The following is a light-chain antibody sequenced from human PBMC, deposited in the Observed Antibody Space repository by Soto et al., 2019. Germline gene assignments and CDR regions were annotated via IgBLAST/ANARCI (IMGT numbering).Light chain of an antibody. Sequence: QSVLPQPPSASGSPGESVTISCTGTSSDVGGYNYVSWYQQHPGKAPKLMIYEVSKRPSGVPDRFSGSKSGNTASLTVSGLQAEDEADYYCSSYAGSNNFPYVFGTGTKVTV. CDR3: SSYAGSNNFPYV. J-gene: IGLJ1*01. V-gene: IGLV2-8*01. CDR2: EVS. CDR1: SSDVGGYNY.